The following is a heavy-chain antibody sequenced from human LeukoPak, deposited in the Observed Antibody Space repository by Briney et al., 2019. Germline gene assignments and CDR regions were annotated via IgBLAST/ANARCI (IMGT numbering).Heavy chain of an antibody. CDR3: ARGYGIVGATTFGSFHYFDY. V-gene: IGHV4-38-2*02. CDR2: VYHSGST. J-gene: IGHJ4*02. CDR1: GYSISSGYH. D-gene: IGHD1-26*01. Sequence: PSETLSLTCSVSGYSISSGYHWAWIRQPPGGGLEWIGSVYHSGSTYYNPSLKSRVTISVDTSKNQFSLKLSSVTAADTAVYYCARGYGIVGATTFGSFHYFDYWGQGTLVTVSS.